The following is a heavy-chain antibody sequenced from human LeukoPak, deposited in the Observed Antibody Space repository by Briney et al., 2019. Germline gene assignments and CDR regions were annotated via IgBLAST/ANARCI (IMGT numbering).Heavy chain of an antibody. D-gene: IGHD2-21*01. CDR2: ISGSGSSS. CDR1: GFTFSSYA. Sequence: PGGSLRLSCAASGFTFSSYAMSWVRQAPGKGLEYISAISGSGSSSYNADSVKGRVTISRDNSKNTLFLQMNSLTVEDTAVYYCARVPCVYYYYMDVWGKGTTVTVSS. CDR3: ARVPCVYYYYMDV. V-gene: IGHV3-23*01. J-gene: IGHJ6*03.